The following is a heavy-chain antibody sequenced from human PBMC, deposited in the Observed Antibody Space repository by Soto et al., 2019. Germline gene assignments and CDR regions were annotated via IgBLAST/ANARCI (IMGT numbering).Heavy chain of an antibody. CDR3: ARLLGGSGSFIDY. J-gene: IGHJ4*02. CDR2: INSDGTST. D-gene: IGHD3-10*01. CDR1: GFIFGGYW. V-gene: IGHV3-74*01. Sequence: EVQLVESGGGLVQPWGSLRLSCAASGFIFGGYWMHWVRQAPGKGLVWVSRINSDGTSTSYADSVKGRFTISRDNAKNTMFLQMNSLRAEDTAVYYCARLLGGSGSFIDYWGQGTLVTVSS.